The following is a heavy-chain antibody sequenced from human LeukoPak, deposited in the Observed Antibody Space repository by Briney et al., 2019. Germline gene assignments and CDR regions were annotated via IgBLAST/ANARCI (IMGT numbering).Heavy chain of an antibody. D-gene: IGHD3-9*01. Sequence: GGSLRLSCAASGFTFSSYGMHWVRQAPGKGLEWVAVIWYDGSNKYYADSVKGRFTISRDNSKNTLYLQMNSLRAEDTAVYYCARGSPYYDILTGYTFDYWGQGTLVTASS. CDR1: GFTFSSYG. V-gene: IGHV3-33*01. CDR3: ARGSPYYDILTGYTFDY. CDR2: IWYDGSNK. J-gene: IGHJ4*02.